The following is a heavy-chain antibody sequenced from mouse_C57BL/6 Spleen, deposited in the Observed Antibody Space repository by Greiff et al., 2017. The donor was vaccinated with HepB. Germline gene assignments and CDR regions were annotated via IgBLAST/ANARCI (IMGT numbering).Heavy chain of an antibody. J-gene: IGHJ2*01. CDR2: IWSGGST. CDR3: ARNPDGTGYYFDY. D-gene: IGHD3-3*01. V-gene: IGHV2-2*01. Sequence: VKLVESGPGLVQPSQSLSITCTVSGFSLTSYGVHWVRQSPGKGLEWLGVIWSGGSTDYNAAFISRLSISKDNSKSQVFFKMNSLQADDTAIYYCARNPDGTGYYFDYWGQGTTLTVSS. CDR1: GFSLTSYG.